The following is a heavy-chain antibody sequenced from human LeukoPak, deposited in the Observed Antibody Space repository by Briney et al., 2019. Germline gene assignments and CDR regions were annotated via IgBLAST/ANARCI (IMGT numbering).Heavy chain of an antibody. D-gene: IGHD2-2*01. Sequence: GGSLRLSCAASGFTFSSYWMTWVRQAPGKGLEWVANIKQDGTEKNYVDSVKGRFTISRDNAKNSLYLQMNSLRAEDTAVYYCARGTGYCSNTNCYPIDYWGQGTLVTVSS. V-gene: IGHV3-7*01. CDR3: ARGTGYCSNTNCYPIDY. CDR2: IKQDGTEK. J-gene: IGHJ4*02. CDR1: GFTFSSYW.